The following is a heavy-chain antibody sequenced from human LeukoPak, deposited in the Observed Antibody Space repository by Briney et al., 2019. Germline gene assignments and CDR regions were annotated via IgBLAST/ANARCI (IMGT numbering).Heavy chain of an antibody. CDR2: IYWNDDK. Sequence: SGPTLVKPTQTLTLTFTFSGFSLSTSGVGVGWIRQPPGKALEWLALIYWNDDKRYSPSLKSRLTITKDTSKNQVVLTMTNMDPVDTATYYCAHLITIPLRSPGYFQHWGQGTLVTVSS. J-gene: IGHJ1*01. D-gene: IGHD3-9*01. CDR1: GFSLSTSGVG. CDR3: AHLITIPLRSPGYFQH. V-gene: IGHV2-5*01.